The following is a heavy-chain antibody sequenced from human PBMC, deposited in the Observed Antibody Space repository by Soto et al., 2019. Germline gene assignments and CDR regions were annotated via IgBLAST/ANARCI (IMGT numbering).Heavy chain of an antibody. D-gene: IGHD2-2*01. CDR1: GGSITSHHYY. Sequence: QLQVQESGPGQVKPSQTLSLTCTVSGGSITSHHYYWGWIRQPPGKGLEWIGSIYSGGNTYYNPPLRSRLTIFVDTAKNLIALKLNSVTAADSAIYYCGSGPSTTWIDNWGLGTQVSVSS. V-gene: IGHV4-39*01. CDR3: GSGPSTTWIDN. J-gene: IGHJ4*02. CDR2: IYSGGNT.